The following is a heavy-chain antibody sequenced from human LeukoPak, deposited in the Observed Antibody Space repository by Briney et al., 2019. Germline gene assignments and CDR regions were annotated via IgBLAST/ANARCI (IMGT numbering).Heavy chain of an antibody. CDR1: RFTFSSYS. CDR2: ISSSSSTI. CDR3: ARARSYWDY. D-gene: IGHD5-12*01. J-gene: IGHJ4*02. V-gene: IGHV3-48*01. Sequence: GGSLRLSCAASRFTFSSYSMNWVRQAPGKGLEWVSYISSSSSTIYYADSVKGRFTISRDNAKNSLYLQMNSLRAEDTAVYYCARARSYWDYWGQGTLVTVSS.